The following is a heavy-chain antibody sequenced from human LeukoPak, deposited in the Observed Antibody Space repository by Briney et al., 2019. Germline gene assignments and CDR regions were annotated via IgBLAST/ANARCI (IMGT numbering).Heavy chain of an antibody. CDR2: IYTSGST. D-gene: IGHD6-19*01. CDR1: GGSISSYY. CDR3: ARGAEYSSGWYVPLDYYGMGV. V-gene: IGHV4-4*07. Sequence: SETLSLTCTVSGGSISSYYWGWIRQPAGKGLEWIGRIYTSGSTNYNPSLKSRVTMSVDTSKNQFSLKLSSVTAADTAVYYCARGAEYSSGWYVPLDYYGMGVWGQGTTVTVSS. J-gene: IGHJ6*02.